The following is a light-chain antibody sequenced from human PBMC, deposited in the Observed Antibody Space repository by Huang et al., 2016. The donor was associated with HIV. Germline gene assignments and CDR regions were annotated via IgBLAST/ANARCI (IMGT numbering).Light chain of an antibody. CDR1: QGVSRW. Sequence: IQMTQSPSSVSASVGDRLTISCRASQGVSRWLAWYQQKPGKAPKLLIYSASILQSGVPSRFSGSGSGTDFNLTIANLQPEDAAIYYCQQYYSSPQTFGQGTRV. CDR2: SAS. CDR3: QQYYSSPQT. V-gene: IGKV1-12*01. J-gene: IGKJ1*01.